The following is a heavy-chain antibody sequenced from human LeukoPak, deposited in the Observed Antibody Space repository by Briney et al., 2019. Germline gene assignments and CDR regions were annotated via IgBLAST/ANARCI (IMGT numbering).Heavy chain of an antibody. V-gene: IGHV4-38-2*01. Sequence: SETLSLTCGVSGYSISSGYYWGWIRQPPGKGLEWIGSIYYSGSTYYNPSLKSRVTISVDTSKNQFSLKLSSVTAADTAVYYCASRGYCSGGSCYSGYYYYMDVWGKGTTVTVSS. CDR1: GYSISSGYY. J-gene: IGHJ6*03. CDR3: ASRGYCSGGSCYSGYYYYMDV. D-gene: IGHD2-15*01. CDR2: IYYSGST.